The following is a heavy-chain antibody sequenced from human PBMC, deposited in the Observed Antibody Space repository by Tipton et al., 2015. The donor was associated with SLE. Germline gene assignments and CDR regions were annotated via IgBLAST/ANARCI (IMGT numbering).Heavy chain of an antibody. Sequence: TLSLTCTVSGGSISSGSYYWSWIRQPAGKGLEWIGRIYTSGSTNYNPSLKSRVTISVDTSKNQFSLKLSSVTAADTAVYYCASYDSLGYWVQGTLVTVSS. V-gene: IGHV4-61*02. J-gene: IGHJ4*02. CDR3: ASYDSLGY. CDR1: GGSISSGSYY. D-gene: IGHD3-3*01. CDR2: IYTSGST.